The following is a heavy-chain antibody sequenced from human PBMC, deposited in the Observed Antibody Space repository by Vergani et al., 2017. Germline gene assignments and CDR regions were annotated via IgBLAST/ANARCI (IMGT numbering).Heavy chain of an antibody. J-gene: IGHJ1*01. CDR2: IKRDGTET. CDR1: GFTFGDYY. CDR3: ARSSGGSAPYLHY. V-gene: IGHV3-7*01. Sequence: EVHLEESGGGLVQPGGSLRLSCAASGFTFGDYYMDWIRRAPGKGLDWVSSIKRDGTETFYVDSVKGRFTISRDNAKTTLYLQMNSLRDEDRGVYYCARSSGGSAPYLHYWGQGTLVTVAS. D-gene: IGHD2-15*01.